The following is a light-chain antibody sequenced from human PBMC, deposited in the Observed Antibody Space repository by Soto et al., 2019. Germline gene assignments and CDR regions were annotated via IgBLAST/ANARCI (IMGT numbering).Light chain of an antibody. V-gene: IGLV2-23*02. CDR2: EVN. Sequence: QSLLTQPASVSGSPGQSITISCTGTSSDVGSYDAVSWYQHHPGKVPKLMIYEVNKRPSGVSYRFSGSKSGNTASLTISGLQAEDEADYYCCSYAGTSYVFGSGTKVTVL. CDR1: SSDVGSYDA. J-gene: IGLJ1*01. CDR3: CSYAGTSYV.